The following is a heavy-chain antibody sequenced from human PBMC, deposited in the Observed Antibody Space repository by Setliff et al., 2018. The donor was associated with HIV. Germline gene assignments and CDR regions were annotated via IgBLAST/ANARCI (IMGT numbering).Heavy chain of an antibody. CDR1: GYGFSSHW. Sequence: GESLKISCKGSGYGFSSHWIAWVRQKPGKGLEWMGIIYPGDSDTRYSPSFQGQVTISADQSISTAYLQWSSLKASDTATYYCARFPIVDTVYYYYGMDVWGQGTTVTVSS. J-gene: IGHJ6*02. D-gene: IGHD1-26*01. CDR2: IYPGDSDT. V-gene: IGHV5-51*01. CDR3: ARFPIVDTVYYYYGMDV.